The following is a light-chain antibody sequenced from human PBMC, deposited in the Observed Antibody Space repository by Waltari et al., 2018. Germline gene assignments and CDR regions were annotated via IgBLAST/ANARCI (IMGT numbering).Light chain of an antibody. CDR2: ASS. CDR1: QNIIRY. CDR3: QQSYSTPPRT. J-gene: IGKJ1*01. V-gene: IGKV1-39*01. Sequence: DIQMTQSPASLSASVGDRVTISCRASQNIIRYLYWYQQRPGTAPNLLIYASSNLQSGVPSRFSGSGSGTECTLTSSSLQPEDFATYYCQQSYSTPPRTVGQGTKVEMK.